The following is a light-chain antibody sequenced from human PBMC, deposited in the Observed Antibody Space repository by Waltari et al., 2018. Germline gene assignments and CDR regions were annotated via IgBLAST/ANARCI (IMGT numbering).Light chain of an antibody. V-gene: IGKV3-15*01. J-gene: IGKJ1*01. CDR3: QQYNNWPRT. CDR1: QSVSSN. Sequence: EIVMTQSPATLSVSPGERVTLSCRASQSVSSNLAWYQQRPGQPPRLLIFGASTRDTGSPARFSCSGSGTEFTLTISSLQSEDFAVYYCQQYNNWPRTFGQGTKVEIK. CDR2: GAS.